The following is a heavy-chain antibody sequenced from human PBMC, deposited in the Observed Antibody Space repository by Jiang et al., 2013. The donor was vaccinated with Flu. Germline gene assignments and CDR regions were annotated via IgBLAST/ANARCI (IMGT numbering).Heavy chain of an antibody. D-gene: IGHD2-2*01. CDR2: IIPIFGTT. J-gene: IGHJ4*02. V-gene: IGHV1-69*01. CDR3: AKTIVVVPSTMLGHFEH. Sequence: GQGLEWMGGIIPIFGTTNYAQKFQGRVTITADESTSTAYMELSSLRSEDTAVYYCAKTIVVVPSTMLGHFEHWGQGTLVTVSS.